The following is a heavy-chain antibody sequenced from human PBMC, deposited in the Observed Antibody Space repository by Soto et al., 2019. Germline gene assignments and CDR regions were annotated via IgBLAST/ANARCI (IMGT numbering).Heavy chain of an antibody. J-gene: IGHJ3*02. D-gene: IGHD3-3*01. Sequence: PSETLSLTCAVSSGSISSSNWWSWVRQPPGKGLEWIGEIYHSGSTNYNPSLKSRVTISVDKSKNQFSLKLSSVTAADTAVYYCVRRVDTYYDFWSGSGAFDIWGQGTMVTVSS. CDR2: IYHSGST. CDR1: SGSISSSNW. CDR3: VRRVDTYYDFWSGSGAFDI. V-gene: IGHV4-4*02.